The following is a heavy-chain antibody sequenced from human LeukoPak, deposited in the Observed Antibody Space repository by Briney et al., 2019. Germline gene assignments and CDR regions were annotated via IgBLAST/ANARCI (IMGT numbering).Heavy chain of an antibody. CDR3: ARSLRFYNWFDP. V-gene: IGHV3-66*02. D-gene: IGHD3-3*01. J-gene: IGHJ5*02. CDR2: IYSGGST. Sequence: PGGSLRFSCAASGFTFSRYSMNWVRQAPGKGLEWVSVIYSGGSTYYADSVKGRFTISRDNSKNTLYLQMNSLRAEDTAVYYCARSLRFYNWFDPWGQGTLVTVSS. CDR1: GFTFSRYS.